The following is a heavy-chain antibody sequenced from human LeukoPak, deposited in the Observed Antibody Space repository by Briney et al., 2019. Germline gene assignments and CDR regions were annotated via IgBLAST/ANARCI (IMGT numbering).Heavy chain of an antibody. D-gene: IGHD4-11*01. CDR2: ISYSGST. CDR1: GGSISSYY. CDR3: TNGNDYSNYYFDY. Sequence: SETLSLTCTVSGGSISSYYWSWIRQPPGKGPEWIGYISYSGSTDYNPSLKSRVSISVDTSKNQFSLKLSSVTAADTAVYYCTNGNDYSNYYFDYWGQGTLVTVSS. J-gene: IGHJ4*02. V-gene: IGHV4-59*01.